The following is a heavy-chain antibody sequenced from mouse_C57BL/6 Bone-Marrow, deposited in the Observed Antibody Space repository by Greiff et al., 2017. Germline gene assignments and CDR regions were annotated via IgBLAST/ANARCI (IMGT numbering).Heavy chain of an antibody. CDR1: GFSLTSYA. CDR2: IWTGGGT. V-gene: IGHV2-9-1*01. CDR3: ARPYGKRGVYAMDY. J-gene: IGHJ4*01. D-gene: IGHD2-1*01. Sequence: VQLKESGPGLVAPSQSLSITCTVSGFSLTSYAISWVRQPPGKGLEWLGVIWTGGGTNYNSALNSRLSISKDNSKSQVFLKMNSLQTDDTARYYCARPYGKRGVYAMDYWGQGTSVTVSS.